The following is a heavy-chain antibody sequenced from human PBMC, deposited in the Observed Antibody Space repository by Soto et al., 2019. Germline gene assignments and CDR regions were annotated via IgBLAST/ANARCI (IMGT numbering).Heavy chain of an antibody. V-gene: IGHV4-59*03. CDR2: IYHMGGT. D-gene: IGHD5-12*01. CDR1: GASLNSDY. Sequence: QVQLQESGPGLVKPSETLSLTCTVSGASLNSDYWSWIRQSPGKGLEWIRYIYHMGGTDYNPSLKSRVTISIDKSKNQFSLNLRSVTAADTAVYFCARFTYKSGFNWFDPWGQGTQVTVSS. J-gene: IGHJ5*02. CDR3: ARFTYKSGFNWFDP.